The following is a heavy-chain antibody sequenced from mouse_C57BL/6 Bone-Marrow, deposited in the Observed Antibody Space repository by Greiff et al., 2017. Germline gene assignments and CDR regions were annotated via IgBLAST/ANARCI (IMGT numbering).Heavy chain of an antibody. CDR2: IHPDGGST. CDR3: ARSSRFAY. J-gene: IGHJ3*01. Sequence: QVQLQQPGAELVKPGASVKLSCKASGYAFTSYWMHWVKQRPGQGLEWIGMIHPDGGSTNYNGKFKSKATLTVDKSSSTAYMQLSSLSSEDSAVYYCARSSRFAYWGQGTLVTVSA. V-gene: IGHV1-64*01. CDR1: GYAFTSYW.